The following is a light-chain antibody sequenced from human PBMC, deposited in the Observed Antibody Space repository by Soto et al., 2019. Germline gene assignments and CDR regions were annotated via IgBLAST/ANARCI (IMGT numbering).Light chain of an antibody. CDR3: QQLNSYPPT. CDR2: GAF. J-gene: IGKJ4*01. Sequence: EIVMTQSPVTLSVSPGERATLSCRASQSVRSNLAWYQQKPGQAPSLLIYGAFTRATGIPTRFSGTGSGTEFTLTISSLQPEDFATYYCQQLNSYPPTFGGGTKVDI. V-gene: IGKV3-15*01. CDR1: QSVRSN.